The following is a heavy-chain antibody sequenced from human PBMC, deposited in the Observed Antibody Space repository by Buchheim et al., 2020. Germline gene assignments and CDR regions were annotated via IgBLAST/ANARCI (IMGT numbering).Heavy chain of an antibody. CDR2: IKTDGSGT. D-gene: IGHD4-17*01. Sequence: EVQLVESGGGLVQPGGSLRLSCAASGFTFSSYWMHWVRQAPGEGLVWVSRIKTDGSGTSYADSVKGRFAISRDSAKNTLYLQMSSLRAEDSAVYYCASRYGDYYYVMDVWGQGTT. J-gene: IGHJ6*02. CDR1: GFTFSSYW. V-gene: IGHV3-74*01. CDR3: ASRYGDYYYVMDV.